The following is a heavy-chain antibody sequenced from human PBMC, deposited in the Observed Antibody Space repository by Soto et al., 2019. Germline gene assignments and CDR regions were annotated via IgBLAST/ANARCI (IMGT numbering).Heavy chain of an antibody. CDR1: GFTFSSYN. J-gene: IGHJ5*02. CDR2: ISSGSEYR. Sequence: EAQLVESGGGLAKPGGSLTLSCVASGFTFSSYNMNWVRQAPGKGLEWVSFISSGSEYRYYADSVKGRFTISRDNAQNSLYLHLNSLRTEDTAVYYCTRDRQLIQDDVDPWGQGTPVTVSS. D-gene: IGHD1-1*01. V-gene: IGHV3-21*01. CDR3: TRDRQLIQDDVDP.